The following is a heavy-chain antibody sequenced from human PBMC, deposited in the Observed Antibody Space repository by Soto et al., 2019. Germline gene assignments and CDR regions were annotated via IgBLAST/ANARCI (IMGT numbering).Heavy chain of an antibody. CDR1: GYNFANFD. D-gene: IGHD2-15*01. CDR3: ARLAEYCNGIKCYSNFDF. J-gene: IGHJ4*01. V-gene: IGHV1-8*01. CDR2: MNPSSGET. Sequence: ASVKVSCKTSGYNFANFDINWVRQAPGRGLVWMGWMNPSSGETGSAQNFQGRVTMTRDISTRTFLMQLTSLRSEDTAIYYCARLAEYCNGIKCYSNFDFWGRGTQVTVSS.